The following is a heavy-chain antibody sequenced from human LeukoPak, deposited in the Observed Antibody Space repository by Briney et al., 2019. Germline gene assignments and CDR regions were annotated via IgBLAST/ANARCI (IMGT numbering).Heavy chain of an antibody. CDR1: SGSISTSNYY. Sequence: ETLSLTCTVSSGSISTSNYYWGWVRQPPGKALEWIGNIFYSGSTYYSPSLKSRVTISLDTSRNQFSLKLNSVTAADTAVYYCAKSNGYGLMDIWGQGTMVTVSS. J-gene: IGHJ3*02. D-gene: IGHD3-22*01. CDR2: IFYSGST. CDR3: AKSNGYGLMDI. V-gene: IGHV4-39*07.